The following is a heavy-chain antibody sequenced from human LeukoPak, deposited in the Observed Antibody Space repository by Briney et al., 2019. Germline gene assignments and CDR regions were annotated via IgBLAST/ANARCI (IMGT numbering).Heavy chain of an antibody. Sequence: GGSLRLSCAASGFSFSTFGMHWVRQAPGKGLEWVAVISYDGSNKLYADSVKGRFTISGDNSKNTLYLQINSLRAGDTAVYYCAREGYRDYYYGMDVWGQGTTVTVSS. CDR1: GFSFSTFG. CDR2: ISYDGSNK. V-gene: IGHV3-33*01. J-gene: IGHJ6*02. D-gene: IGHD1-1*01. CDR3: AREGYRDYYYGMDV.